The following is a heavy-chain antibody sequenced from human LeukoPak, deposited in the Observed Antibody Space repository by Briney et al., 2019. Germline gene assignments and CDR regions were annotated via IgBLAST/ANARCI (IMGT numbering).Heavy chain of an antibody. CDR2: ISSSSNTI. Sequence: GGSLRLSCAASGFTFSSYSMNWVRQAPGKGLEGVSYISSSSNTIYYADSVKGRFTISRDNAKNSLYLQMNSLRAEDTAVYYCVKDNPLDYWGQGTLVIVSS. CDR1: GFTFSSYS. V-gene: IGHV3-48*01. CDR3: VKDNPLDY. J-gene: IGHJ4*02. D-gene: IGHD1-14*01.